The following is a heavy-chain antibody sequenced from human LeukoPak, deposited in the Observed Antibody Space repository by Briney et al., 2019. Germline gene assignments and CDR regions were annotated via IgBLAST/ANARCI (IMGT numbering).Heavy chain of an antibody. D-gene: IGHD6-19*01. CDR3: VRESGYSSGWYPY. J-gene: IGHJ4*02. Sequence: GESLKISCKGSGYTFTNYWIAWVRQMPGKGLEWMGMIYPGDSDSRYSPSFQGQVTFSADKSISTAYLQWSSLKASDSAMSYCVRESGYSSGWYPYWGQGTLVTVSS. CDR1: GYTFTNYW. V-gene: IGHV5-51*01. CDR2: IYPGDSDS.